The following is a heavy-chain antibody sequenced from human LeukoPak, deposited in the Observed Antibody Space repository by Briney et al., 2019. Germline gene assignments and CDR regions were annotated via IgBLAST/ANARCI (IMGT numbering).Heavy chain of an antibody. CDR1: GGTFSSYA. Sequence: ASVKVSCKASGGTFSSYAISWVRQAPGQGLEWMGGIIPIFGTANYAQKFQGRVTITADESTSTAYMELSSLRSEDTAVYYCARSLGRFGELLSGIYGYWGQGTLVTVSS. CDR2: IIPIFGTA. D-gene: IGHD3-10*01. CDR3: ARSLGRFGELLSGIYGY. J-gene: IGHJ4*02. V-gene: IGHV1-69*13.